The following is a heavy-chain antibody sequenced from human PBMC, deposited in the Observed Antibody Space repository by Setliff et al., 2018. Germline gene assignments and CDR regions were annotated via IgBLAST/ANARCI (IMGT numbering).Heavy chain of an antibody. D-gene: IGHD2-2*01. CDR2: ISAYNGNT. Sequence: ASVKVSCKASGYTFTSYGISWVRQAPGQGLEWMGWISAYNGNTNYAQKLQGRVTMTTDTSTSTAYMELRSLRSDDTVVYYCARRAPAAMADAFDIWGQGTMVTVSS. J-gene: IGHJ3*02. CDR1: GYTFTSYG. V-gene: IGHV1-18*01. CDR3: ARRAPAAMADAFDI.